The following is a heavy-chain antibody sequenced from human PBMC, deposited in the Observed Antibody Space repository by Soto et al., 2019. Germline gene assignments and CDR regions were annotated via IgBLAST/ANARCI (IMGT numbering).Heavy chain of an antibody. CDR1: GYTFTSYG. V-gene: IGHV1-18*01. D-gene: IGHD1-26*01. CDR2: INACNGNT. J-gene: IGHJ4*02. Sequence: ASVKVSCKPSGYTFTSYGITWVRQAPGQGLEWMGWINACNGNTNYSQRFQGRVTMTTDTSASTAYMELRSLRSEDTAVFYCARGWDGLIVYLFDYWGQGTLVTVSS. CDR3: ARGWDGLIVYLFDY.